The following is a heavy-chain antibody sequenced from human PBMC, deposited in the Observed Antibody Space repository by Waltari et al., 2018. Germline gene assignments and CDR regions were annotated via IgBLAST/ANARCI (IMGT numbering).Heavy chain of an antibody. CDR3: ARVHILGASYYYYYYMAV. CDR1: GGSFINYY. V-gene: IGHV4-34*01. D-gene: IGHD1-26*01. J-gene: IGHJ6*03. CDR2: INHSGGT. Sequence: QVQLQQWGAGLLKPSETLSLTCAVYGGSFINYYWSWIRQPPRKGLEWIGEINHSGGTNYNPSRKSRVTISVDTSKNQFSLNLSSVTAADTAVYYCARVHILGASYYYYYYMAVWDKGTTVTVSS.